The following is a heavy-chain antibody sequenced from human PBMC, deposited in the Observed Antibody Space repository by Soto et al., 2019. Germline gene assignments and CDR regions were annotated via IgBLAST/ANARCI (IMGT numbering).Heavy chain of an antibody. J-gene: IGHJ6*02. CDR3: AILKGSSGWYDNSFLGDYYGMDV. Sequence: GESLKISCNGSGYSFTIYWIGWVRQMPGKGLEWMGIIYPGDSDTSYSPSFQGQVTISADKSISTAYLQWSSLKASDTAMYYCAILKGSSGWYDNSFLGDYYGMDVWGQGTTVTVSS. CDR1: GYSFTIYW. D-gene: IGHD6-19*01. CDR2: IYPGDSDT. V-gene: IGHV5-51*01.